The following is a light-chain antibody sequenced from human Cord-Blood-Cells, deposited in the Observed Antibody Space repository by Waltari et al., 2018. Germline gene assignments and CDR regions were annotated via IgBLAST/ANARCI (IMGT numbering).Light chain of an antibody. V-gene: IGLV2-14*01. Sequence: QSALTQPAPVSGSPGQSITISCTGTSADVGGSNYVSCYQQHPGKAPKLMIYDVSNRPSGVSNRFSGSKSCNTASLTISGLQAEDEADYYCSSYTSSSTPWVFGGGTKLTVL. CDR2: DVS. J-gene: IGLJ3*02. CDR3: SSYTSSSTPWV. CDR1: SADVGGSNY.